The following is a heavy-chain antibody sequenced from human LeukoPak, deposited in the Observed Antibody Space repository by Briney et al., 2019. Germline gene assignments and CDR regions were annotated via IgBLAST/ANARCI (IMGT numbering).Heavy chain of an antibody. CDR2: ITSGGTYT. D-gene: IGHD3-9*01. CDR3: ARGHYDILTASYKWTPDY. CDR1: GFTFASYA. Sequence: GGSLRLSCAASGFTFASYAMSWVRQAPGKGLEWVSSITSGGTYTYYADSVKGRFTTSRDNAKNSLSLQLSSLRAEDTAVYYCARGHYDILTASYKWTPDYWGQGILVTVSS. J-gene: IGHJ4*02. V-gene: IGHV3-21*06.